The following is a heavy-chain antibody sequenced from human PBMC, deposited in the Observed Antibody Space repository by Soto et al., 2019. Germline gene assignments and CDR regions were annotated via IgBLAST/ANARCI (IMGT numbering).Heavy chain of an antibody. J-gene: IGHJ2*01. CDR3: ARSVTIFGVVSDTPFDL. CDR1: AYTFTDYA. Sequence: QVELVQSGTEVKKPGASVKIPCRASAYTFTDYAIHWMRQPPGHRLEWMGWINAGNGDTKYSQKFQGRVTITRDTSANTAYMGLTNLTSEDTALYFCARSVTIFGVVSDTPFDLWGRGSLVSVSS. V-gene: IGHV1-3*01. D-gene: IGHD3-3*01. CDR2: INAGNGDT.